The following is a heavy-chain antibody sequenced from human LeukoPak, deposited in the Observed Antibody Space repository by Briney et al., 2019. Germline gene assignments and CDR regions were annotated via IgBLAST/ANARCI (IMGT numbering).Heavy chain of an antibody. V-gene: IGHV3-23*01. D-gene: IGHD3-22*01. CDR3: AKGYYDSSRTGFDC. CDR2: ISGSGGST. CDR1: GFTFSSYA. J-gene: IGHJ4*02. Sequence: PGGSLRLSCAASGFTFSSYAMSWVRQAAEKGLDWVSIISGSGGSTNYADSVKGRFTISRDNSKNTLYLQMNSLRAEDTAVYYCAKGYYDSSRTGFDCWGQGTLVTVSS.